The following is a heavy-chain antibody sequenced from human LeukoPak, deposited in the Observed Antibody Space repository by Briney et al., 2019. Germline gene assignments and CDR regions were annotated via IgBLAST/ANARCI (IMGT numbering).Heavy chain of an antibody. Sequence: GGSLRLSCAASGFTVIGDYVSWVRQAPGKGLEWVANIKQDGSEKYYVDSVKGRFTISRDNAKNSLYLQMNSLRAEDTAVYYCARESIAAAADYWGQGTLVTVSS. V-gene: IGHV3-7*01. J-gene: IGHJ4*02. CDR1: GFTVIGDY. D-gene: IGHD6-13*01. CDR2: IKQDGSEK. CDR3: ARESIAAAADY.